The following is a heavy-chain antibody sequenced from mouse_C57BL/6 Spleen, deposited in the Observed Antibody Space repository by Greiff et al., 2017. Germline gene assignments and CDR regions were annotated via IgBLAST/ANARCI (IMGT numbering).Heavy chain of an antibody. J-gene: IGHJ3*01. CDR3: ARIYYDYDAFAY. Sequence: QVQLQQPGPELVKPGASVKLSCKASGYTFTSYWMHWVKQRPGQGLEWIGNINPSNGGTNYNEKFKSKATLSVNKSSSTAYMQLSSLTSEDSAVYYCARIYYDYDAFAYWGQGTLVTVSA. V-gene: IGHV1-53*01. CDR2: INPSNGGT. D-gene: IGHD2-4*01. CDR1: GYTFTSYW.